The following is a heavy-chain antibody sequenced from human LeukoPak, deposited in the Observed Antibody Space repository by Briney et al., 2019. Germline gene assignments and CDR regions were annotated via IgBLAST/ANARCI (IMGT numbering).Heavy chain of an antibody. CDR2: IIHSGST. CDR3: ARGILVTVYAAFDY. Sequence: PSETLSLTCGVYGGSFSGYYWTWVRQSPGMGLEWIGEIIHSGSTNYNPSLTSRVTISVDTSKNQFSLELSSVTAADTAVYYCARGILVTVYAAFDYWGQGTLVTVSS. CDR1: GGSFSGYY. D-gene: IGHD2-8*01. V-gene: IGHV4-34*01. J-gene: IGHJ4*02.